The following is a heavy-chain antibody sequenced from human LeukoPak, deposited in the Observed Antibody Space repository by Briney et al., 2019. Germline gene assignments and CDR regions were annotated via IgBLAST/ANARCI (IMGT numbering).Heavy chain of an antibody. D-gene: IGHD1-26*01. J-gene: IGHJ4*02. Sequence: GGSLRLSCAASGFTFSSYSMNWVRQAPGKGLEWVSSISSSSSYIYYADSVKGRFTISRDNAKNSLYLQMNSLRAEDTAVYYCAKRRVGATLFYWGQGTLVTVSS. V-gene: IGHV3-21*04. CDR1: GFTFSSYS. CDR2: ISSSSSYI. CDR3: AKRRVGATLFY.